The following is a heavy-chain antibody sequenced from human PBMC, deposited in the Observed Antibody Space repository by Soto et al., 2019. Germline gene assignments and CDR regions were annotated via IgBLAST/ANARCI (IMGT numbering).Heavy chain of an antibody. CDR3: AKVSSGSYWFDY. CDR2: ISGSGGST. Sequence: GGSLRLSCAASGFTFSSYAMSWVRQAPGKGLEWVSAISGSGGSTYYADSVKGRFPISRDNSKNTLYLQMNSLRAEDTAVYYCAKVSSGSYWFDYWGQGTLVTVSS. D-gene: IGHD3-10*01. CDR1: GFTFSSYA. J-gene: IGHJ4*02. V-gene: IGHV3-23*01.